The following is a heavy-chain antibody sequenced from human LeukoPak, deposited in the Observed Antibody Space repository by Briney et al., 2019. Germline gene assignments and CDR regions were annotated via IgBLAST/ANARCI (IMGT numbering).Heavy chain of an antibody. V-gene: IGHV4-59*08. J-gene: IGHJ3*01. CDR2: IYNSRST. CDR3: ARRNVLTEGEAFDV. Sequence: SETLSLTCTVSGGSTSSYYWTWIRQPPGGRLEWIGYIYNSRSTNYNPALNSRVTISADASKNQFSLKLNSVTAADTAVYYCARRNVLTEGEAFDVWGQGTMVTVSS. CDR1: GGSTSSYY. D-gene: IGHD3-9*01.